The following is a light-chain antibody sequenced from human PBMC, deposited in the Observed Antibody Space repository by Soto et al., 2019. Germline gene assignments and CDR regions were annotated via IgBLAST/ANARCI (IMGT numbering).Light chain of an antibody. V-gene: IGKV1-27*01. CDR2: AAS. CDR1: QAINNY. J-gene: IGKJ3*01. Sequence: DIQMTQSSSSLSASVGDRVTISCRASQAINNYLAWYQQKPGKVPKLLIYAASTLQSGVPSRFSGSGSETDFTLTISSLQPEDVATYYCQKYNSAPLTFGPGTKVDIK. CDR3: QKYNSAPLT.